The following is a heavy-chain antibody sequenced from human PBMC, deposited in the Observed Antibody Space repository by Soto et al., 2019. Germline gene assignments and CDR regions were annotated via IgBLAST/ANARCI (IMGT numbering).Heavy chain of an antibody. Sequence: GESLKISCKGSGYTFTDYWIGWVRQLPGKGLEWMGIVYPGDSDTRYSPSFQGHVTITVDKSTSTAYMQWNTLKASDTAMYYRARHISNIRYYYYGIDVWGQGTRVTVSS. CDR2: VYPGDSDT. D-gene: IGHD4-4*01. CDR3: ARHISNIRYYYYGIDV. J-gene: IGHJ6*02. CDR1: GYTFTDYW. V-gene: IGHV5-51*01.